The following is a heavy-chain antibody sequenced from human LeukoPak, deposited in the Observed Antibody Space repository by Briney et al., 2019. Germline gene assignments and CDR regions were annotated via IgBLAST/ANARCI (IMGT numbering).Heavy chain of an antibody. V-gene: IGHV1-24*01. CDR2: FDPEDGET. Sequence: ASVKVSCKVSGYTLTELSMHWVRQAPGKGLEWMGGFDPEDGETIYAQKFQGRVTMTEDTSTDTAYMELRSLRSDDTAVYYCARDSDRPTYYYGSGSYYDGDYWGQGTLVTVSS. CDR3: ARDSDRPTYYYGSGSYYDGDY. J-gene: IGHJ4*02. D-gene: IGHD3-10*01. CDR1: GYTLTELS.